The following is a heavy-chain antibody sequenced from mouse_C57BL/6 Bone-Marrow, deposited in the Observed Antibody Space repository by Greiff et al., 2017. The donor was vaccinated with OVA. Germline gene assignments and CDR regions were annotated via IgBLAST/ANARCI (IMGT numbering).Heavy chain of an antibody. J-gene: IGHJ3*01. CDR3: ARRGGYGNYAWFAY. CDR1: GYSFTGYF. V-gene: IGHV1-20*01. D-gene: IGHD2-1*01. CDR2: INPYNGDT. Sequence: EVQLQQSGPELVKPGDSVKISCKASGYSFTGYFMNWVMQSHGKSLEWIGRINPYNGDTFYNQKFKGKATLTVDKSSSTAHMELRSLTSEDSAVYYGARRGGYGNYAWFAYWGQGTLVTVSA.